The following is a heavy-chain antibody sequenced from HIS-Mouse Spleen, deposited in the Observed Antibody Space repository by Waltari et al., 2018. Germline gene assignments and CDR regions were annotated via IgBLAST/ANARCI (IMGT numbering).Heavy chain of an antibody. CDR1: GFTFSSYG. V-gene: IGHV3-30*18. Sequence: QVQLVESGGGVVQPGRSLRLSCVASGFTFSSYGMHWVRQAPGKGLGWVAVISYDGSNKYYADSVKGRFTISRDNSKNTLYLQMNSLRAEDTAVYYCVKASSGWLDYWGQGTLVTVSS. D-gene: IGHD6-19*01. CDR3: VKASSGWLDY. CDR2: ISYDGSNK. J-gene: IGHJ4*02.